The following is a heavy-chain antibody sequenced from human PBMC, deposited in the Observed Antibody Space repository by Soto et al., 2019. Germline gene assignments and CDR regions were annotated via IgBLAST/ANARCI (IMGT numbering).Heavy chain of an antibody. Sequence: QVQLQESGPGLVKPSQTLSLTCTVSGGSISSGDYYWSWIRQHPGKGLEWIGYIYYSGSTYCNPSLKSRVTISVDTSKNRFSLKLSSVTAADTAVYYCAKDSLLSSRRMDVWGQGTTVTVSS. CDR1: GGSISSGDYY. CDR3: AKDSLLSSRRMDV. V-gene: IGHV4-31*03. J-gene: IGHJ6*02. D-gene: IGHD1-26*01. CDR2: IYYSGST.